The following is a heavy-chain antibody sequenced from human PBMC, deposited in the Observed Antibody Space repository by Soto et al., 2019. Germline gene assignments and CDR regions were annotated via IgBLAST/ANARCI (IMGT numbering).Heavy chain of an antibody. CDR1: GFIFSTFA. V-gene: IGHV3-30-3*01. D-gene: IGHD6-19*01. J-gene: IGHJ6*02. CDR2: ISSDGTAQ. Sequence: GGSLRLSCAASGFIFSTFAMHWVRQAPDKGLDWVAVISSDGTAQYYADSVKGRFTISRDNSKSMLYLQMNSLRADDSAIYYCARVLEQWPHYYYFGIDVWGQGTTVTVSS. CDR3: ARVLEQWPHYYYFGIDV.